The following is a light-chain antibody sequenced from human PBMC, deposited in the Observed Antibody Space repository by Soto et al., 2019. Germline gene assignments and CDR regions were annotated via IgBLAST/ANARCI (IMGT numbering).Light chain of an antibody. CDR2: AAS. V-gene: IGKV1-9*01. CDR1: QGISSY. J-gene: IGKJ3*01. CDR3: QQFNTYPRT. Sequence: IQFTQSPSSLSASVVGRVTITCRASQGISSYLAWYQQKPGKAPKLLIYAASSLQSGVPSRFSGSGSGTHFTLTISSLQPEDFATYYCQQFNTYPRTFGPGTKVDIK.